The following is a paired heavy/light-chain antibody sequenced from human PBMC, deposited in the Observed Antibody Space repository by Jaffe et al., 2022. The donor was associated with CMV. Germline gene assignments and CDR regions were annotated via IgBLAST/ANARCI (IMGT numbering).Heavy chain of an antibody. CDR2: IFYTGST. CDR3: ARHTSHRASPLPHYFDY. J-gene: IGHJ4*02. V-gene: IGHV4-39*01. CDR1: AASISSSSYY. Sequence: QLQLQESGPGLVKPSETLSLTCTVSAASISSSSYYWGWIRQPPGKGLEWIGSIFYTGSTYHNPSLKSRVTISVDTSENQFSLRLTSVTAADTAVYYCARHTSHRASPLPHYFDYWGQGTLVTVSS. D-gene: IGHD3-16*01.
Light chain of an antibody. Sequence: EIVLTQSPGTLSLSPGERATLSCRASQSVSNSYLAWYQQKPGQAPRLFIYAASSRATGIPDRFSGSGSGTDFTLTISRLEPEDFAVYSCQQYGSSPFTFGQGTKLEIK. CDR1: QSVSNSY. CDR3: QQYGSSPFT. J-gene: IGKJ2*01. CDR2: AAS. V-gene: IGKV3-20*01.